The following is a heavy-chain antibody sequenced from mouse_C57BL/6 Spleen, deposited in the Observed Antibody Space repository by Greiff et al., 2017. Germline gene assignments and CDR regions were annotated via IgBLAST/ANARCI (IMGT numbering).Heavy chain of an antibody. CDR3: TITTVVSTGFDY. V-gene: IGHV14-4*01. CDR2: IDPENGDT. J-gene: IGHJ2*01. Sequence: EVQLQPSGAELVRPGASVKLSCTASGFNIKDDYMHWVKQRPEQGLEWIGWIDPENGDTEYASKFQGKATITADTSSNTAYLQLSSLTSEDTAVYYCTITTVVSTGFDYWGQGTTLTVSS. CDR1: GFNIKDDY. D-gene: IGHD1-1*01.